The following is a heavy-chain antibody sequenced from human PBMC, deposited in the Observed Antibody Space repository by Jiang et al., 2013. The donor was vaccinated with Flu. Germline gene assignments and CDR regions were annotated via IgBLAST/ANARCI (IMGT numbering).Heavy chain of an antibody. D-gene: IGHD6-19*01. J-gene: IGHJ4*02. CDR1: GGSFSGYY. V-gene: IGHV4-34*01. CDR3: ARGTWETVAGYFDY. CDR2: INHSGST. Sequence: LLKPSETLSLTCAVYGGSFSGYYWSWIRQPPGKGLEWIGEINHSGSTNYNPSLKSRVTISVDTSKNQFSLKLSSVTAADTAVYYCARGTWETVAGYFDYWGQGTLVTVSS.